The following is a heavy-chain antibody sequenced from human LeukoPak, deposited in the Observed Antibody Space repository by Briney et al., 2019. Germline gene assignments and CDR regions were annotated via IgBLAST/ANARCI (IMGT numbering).Heavy chain of an antibody. CDR1: GGSFSGYY. V-gene: IGHV4-34*01. J-gene: IGHJ4*02. D-gene: IGHD3-16*01. CDR2: INHSGST. CDR3: ARGWRLGDFDY. Sequence: SETLSLTCAVYGGSFSGYYWSWIRQPPGKGLEWIGEINHSGSTSYNPSLKSRVTISVDTSKNQFSLKLSSVTAADTAVYYCARGWRLGDFDYWGQGTLVTVSS.